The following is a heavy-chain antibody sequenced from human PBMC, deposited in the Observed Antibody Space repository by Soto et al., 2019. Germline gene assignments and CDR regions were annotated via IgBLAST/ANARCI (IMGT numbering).Heavy chain of an antibody. CDR3: ARGEGTGIVVPPFGAFDI. CDR1: GGTFSSYA. D-gene: IGHD3-22*01. Sequence: QVQLVQSGAEVKKPGSSVKVSCKASGGTFSSYAISWVRQAPGQGLEWMGGIIPIFGTANYAQKFQGRVTITADESTSTAYMELSSLRYEDTAVYYCARGEGTGIVVPPFGAFDIWGQGTMVTVSS. CDR2: IIPIFGTA. V-gene: IGHV1-69*12. J-gene: IGHJ3*02.